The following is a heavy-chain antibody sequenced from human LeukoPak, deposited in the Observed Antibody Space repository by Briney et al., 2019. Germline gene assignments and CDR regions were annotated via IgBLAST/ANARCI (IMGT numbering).Heavy chain of an antibody. CDR2: IKQDGSEK. CDR1: GFTFSSYW. J-gene: IGHJ4*02. CDR3: AREYSGWSFDY. Sequence: GGSLRLSCAASGFTFSSYWMSWVRQAPGKGLEWVANIKQDGSEKYYVDSVKGRFTISRDNAKNSLYLQMNSLRAEDAAVYYCAREYSGWSFDYWGQGTLVTVSS. D-gene: IGHD6-19*01. V-gene: IGHV3-7*01.